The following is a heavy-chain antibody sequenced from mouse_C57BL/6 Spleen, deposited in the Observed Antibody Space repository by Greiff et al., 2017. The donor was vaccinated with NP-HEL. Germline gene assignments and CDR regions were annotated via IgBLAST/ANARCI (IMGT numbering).Heavy chain of an antibody. V-gene: IGHV5-9-1*02. CDR2: ISSGGNYI. Sequence: EVKLVESGEGLVKPGGSLKLSCAASGFTFSSYAMSWVRQTPEKRLEWVAYISSGGNYISYADTVKGRFTLSRDNARNTLYLQRSSLKSEDTSMYYCTRDEATPNYALDYWGQGTSVTVS. J-gene: IGHJ4*01. CDR1: GFTFSSYA. D-gene: IGHD3-2*02. CDR3: TRDEATPNYALDY.